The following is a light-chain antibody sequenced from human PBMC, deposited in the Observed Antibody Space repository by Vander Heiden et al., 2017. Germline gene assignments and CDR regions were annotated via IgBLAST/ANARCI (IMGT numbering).Light chain of an antibody. V-gene: IGKV1-39*01. CDR3: QQSYSTPYT. CDR1: QDILNN. J-gene: IGKJ2*01. CDR2: AVS. Sequence: DVQMTQSPSSLSASVTDRVSITCRASQDILNNLHWYQQRPGKAPKLLIYAVSNLQTGVPSRFSGSGSGTSFTLTISSLQPEDFAIYYCQQSYSTPYTFGQGTKLEIK.